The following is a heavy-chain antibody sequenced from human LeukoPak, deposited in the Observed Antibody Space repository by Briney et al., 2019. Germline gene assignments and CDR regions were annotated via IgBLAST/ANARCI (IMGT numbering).Heavy chain of an antibody. CDR2: ITASGDST. CDR3: AKSSAAYISAAGKHWFDP. D-gene: IGHD6-13*01. CDR1: GFPFSSYP. J-gene: IGHJ5*02. V-gene: IGHV3-23*01. Sequence: GGSLRLSCAGSGFPFSSYPISWVRQPPGKGLEWVSAITASGDSTYSADSVKGRFTISRDNSRNTLFLEMSSLRAEDTAVYSCAKSSAAYISAAGKHWFDPWGQGTLVTVSS.